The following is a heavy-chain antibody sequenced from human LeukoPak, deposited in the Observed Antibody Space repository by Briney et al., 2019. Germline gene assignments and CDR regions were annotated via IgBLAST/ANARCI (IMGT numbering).Heavy chain of an antibody. CDR3: APLGGSVAGTFDY. CDR1: AFSFSDYN. J-gene: IGHJ4*02. V-gene: IGHV3-21*01. Sequence: GGSLRLSCAASAFSFSDYNMNWVRQAPGKGLEWVSSITSTGSYIYYADSVKGRFTISRDNAKNSLYLQMNSLRAEDTAVYYCAPLGGSVAGTFDYWGQGTLVTVSS. D-gene: IGHD6-19*01. CDR2: ITSTGSYI.